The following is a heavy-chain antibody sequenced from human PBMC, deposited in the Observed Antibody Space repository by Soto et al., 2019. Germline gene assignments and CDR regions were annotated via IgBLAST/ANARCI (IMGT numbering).Heavy chain of an antibody. D-gene: IGHD6-13*01. V-gene: IGHV4-59*08. J-gene: IGHJ3*02. Sequence: PSETLSLTCTVSDGSISSYYWSWIRQPPGKGLEWIGYIYYSGSTNYNPSLKSRVTISVDTSKNQFSLKLSSVTAADTAVYYCARHGYSSLRPDAQYAFDIWGQGTMVTVSS. CDR2: IYYSGST. CDR1: DGSISSYY. CDR3: ARHGYSSLRPDAQYAFDI.